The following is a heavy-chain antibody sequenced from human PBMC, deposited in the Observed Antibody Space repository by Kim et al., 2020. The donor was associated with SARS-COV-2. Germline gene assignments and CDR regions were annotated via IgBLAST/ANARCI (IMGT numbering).Heavy chain of an antibody. CDR2: IYYSGST. J-gene: IGHJ5*02. V-gene: IGHV4-59*13. D-gene: IGHD4-4*01. CDR3: ARGTHDYSNYEVWFDP. CDR1: GGSISSYY. Sequence: SETLSLTCTVSGGSISSYYWSWIRQPPGKGLEWIGYIYYSGSTNYNPSLKSRVTISVDTSKNKFSLKLSSVTAADTAVYYCARGTHDYSNYEVWFDPWGQGTLVTVSS.